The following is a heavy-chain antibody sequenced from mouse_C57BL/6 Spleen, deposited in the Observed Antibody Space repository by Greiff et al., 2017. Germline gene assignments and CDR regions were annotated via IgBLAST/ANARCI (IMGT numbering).Heavy chain of an antibody. CDR1: GYAFTNYL. V-gene: IGHV1-54*01. CDR2: INPGSGGT. Sequence: VQLQQSGAELVRPGTSVKVSCKASGYAFTNYLIEWVKQRPGQGLEWIGVINPGSGGTNYNEKFKGKATLTADKSSSTAYMQLSSLTSEDSAVYVCARTSSGYAAYWGQGTLVTVSA. D-gene: IGHD3-2*02. CDR3: ARTSSGYAAY. J-gene: IGHJ3*01.